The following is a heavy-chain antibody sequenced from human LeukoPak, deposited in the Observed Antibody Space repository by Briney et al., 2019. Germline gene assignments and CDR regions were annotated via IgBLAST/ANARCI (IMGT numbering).Heavy chain of an antibody. CDR2: IYTSGST. CDR1: GGSISSYY. J-gene: IGHJ4*01. D-gene: IGHD2-8*01. V-gene: IGHV4-4*07. CDR3: ARGGSHCTNGVCYAXXXY. Sequence: PSETLSLTCTVSGGSISSYYWSWIRQPAGKGLEWIGRIYTSGSTNYNPSLKSRVTISVDTSKNHFSLKLSSVTATDTAVYYCARGGSHCTNGVCYAXXXYWXXXXXXTVS.